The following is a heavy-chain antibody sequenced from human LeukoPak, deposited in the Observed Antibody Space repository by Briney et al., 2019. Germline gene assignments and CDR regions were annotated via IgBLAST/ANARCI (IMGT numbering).Heavy chain of an antibody. V-gene: IGHV3-48*04. CDR2: IRGSSSNL. J-gene: IGHJ4*02. D-gene: IGHD6-19*01. CDR3: ARADSSGWYVEQFDY. Sequence: GGSLRLSCAASGFTFSSYSMNWVRQAPGKGPEWVSHIRGSSSNLYYADSVKGRFTIYKDNAKHSLYLQMNSLRAADTAVYYCARADSSGWYVEQFDYWGQGTLVTVSS. CDR1: GFTFSSYS.